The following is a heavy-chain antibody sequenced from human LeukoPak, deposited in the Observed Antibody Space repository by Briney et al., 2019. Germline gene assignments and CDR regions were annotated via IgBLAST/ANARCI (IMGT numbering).Heavy chain of an antibody. CDR3: ARGYATAFDS. D-gene: IGHD2-2*01. J-gene: IGHJ4*02. CDR2: INQDGSEK. CDR1: GFTFSSFY. Sequence: GGSLRLSCVVSGFTFSSFYMNWVRQAPGKGLEWVANINQDGSEKYYVDSVEGRFTISRDNAKNSLYLHMNSLRAEDTAVFYSARGYATAFDSWGQGALVTVSS. V-gene: IGHV3-7*01.